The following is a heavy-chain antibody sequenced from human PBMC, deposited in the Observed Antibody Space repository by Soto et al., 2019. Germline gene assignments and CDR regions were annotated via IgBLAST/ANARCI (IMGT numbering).Heavy chain of an antibody. J-gene: IGHJ5*02. CDR1: GGSFSGYY. V-gene: IGHV4-34*01. Sequence: QVQLQQWGAGLLKPSETLSLTCAVYGGSFSGYYWSWIRQPPGKGLEWIGEINHSGSTNYNPSLKSRVTISVDTSKNQCSLKLSSVTAADTAVYYCARGGKRWLHSCWFDPWGQGTLVTVSS. D-gene: IGHD5-12*01. CDR3: ARGGKRWLHSCWFDP. CDR2: INHSGST.